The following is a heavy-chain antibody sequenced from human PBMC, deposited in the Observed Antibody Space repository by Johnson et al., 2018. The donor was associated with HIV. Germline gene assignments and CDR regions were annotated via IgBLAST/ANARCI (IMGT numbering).Heavy chain of an antibody. CDR1: GFTFSNAW. J-gene: IGHJ3*02. CDR3: AREVCLRVGATLPPSYAFDI. D-gene: IGHD1-26*01. Sequence: VQLVESGGGLVKPGGSLRLSCAASGFTFSNAWMSWVRQAPGKGLEWVGRMKSRTDGGTTDYAAPVKGRFTISRDDSKNTLYLQMISLKTEDTAVYFCAREVCLRVGATLPPSYAFDIWGQGTMVTVSS. CDR2: MKSRTDGGTT. V-gene: IGHV3-15*01.